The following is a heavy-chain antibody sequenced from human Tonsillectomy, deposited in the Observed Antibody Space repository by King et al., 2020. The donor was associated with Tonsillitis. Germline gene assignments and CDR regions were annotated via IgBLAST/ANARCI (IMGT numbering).Heavy chain of an antibody. CDR2: IYYRGGT. Sequence: QLQESGPGLVKPSETLSLTCTVSGGSISSSSYYWGWIRQPPGKGLEYIGSIYYRGGTYYSPSFESRVTISVGTSMNQFSVKLSSVTAADTAVYFCARHHRGVVTPLGAFDIWGQGTMVPVSS. V-gene: IGHV4-39*01. J-gene: IGHJ3*02. CDR1: GGSISSSSYY. D-gene: IGHD4-23*01. CDR3: ARHHRGVVTPLGAFDI.